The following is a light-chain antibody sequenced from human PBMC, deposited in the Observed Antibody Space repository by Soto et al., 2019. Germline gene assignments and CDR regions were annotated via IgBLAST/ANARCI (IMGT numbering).Light chain of an antibody. CDR1: QTVSSY. Sequence: FVLTQSPGTLSLCPVERATLSCRASQTVSSYLAWYQQKPGQAPRLLIYDASNRATGIPARFSGSGSGTDFTLTISSLEPEDFAVYYCQQRSNWITFGQGTKVDIK. J-gene: IGKJ1*01. CDR3: QQRSNWIT. CDR2: DAS. V-gene: IGKV3-11*01.